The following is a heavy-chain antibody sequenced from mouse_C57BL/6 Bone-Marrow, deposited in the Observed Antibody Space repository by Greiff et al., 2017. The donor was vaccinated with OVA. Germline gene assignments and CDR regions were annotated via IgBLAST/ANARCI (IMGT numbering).Heavy chain of an antibody. CDR3: ARREDYYGSSPDY. CDR1: GYAFTNYL. V-gene: IGHV1-54*01. J-gene: IGHJ2*01. D-gene: IGHD1-1*01. Sequence: VQLQQSGAELVRPGTSVKVSCKASGYAFTNYLIEWVKQRPGQGLEWIGVINPGSGGTNYNEKLKGKATLTADKSSSTAYMQLSSLTSEDSAVYFCARREDYYGSSPDYWGQGTTLTVSS. CDR2: INPGSGGT.